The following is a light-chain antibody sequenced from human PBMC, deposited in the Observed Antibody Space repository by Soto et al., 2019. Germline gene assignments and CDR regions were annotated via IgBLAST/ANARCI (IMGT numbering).Light chain of an antibody. CDR1: QSVSSSY. V-gene: IGKV3-20*01. CDR2: GAS. J-gene: IGKJ1*01. CDR3: HQYGSSPRT. Sequence: EIVLTQSPGTLSLSPGERATLSCRASQSVSSSYLAWYQQKPGQAPRLLIYGASSRATGLPDRFSGSGSGTDFTLTISRLEPEDFAVYYCHQYGSSPRTYGKGTKVEIK.